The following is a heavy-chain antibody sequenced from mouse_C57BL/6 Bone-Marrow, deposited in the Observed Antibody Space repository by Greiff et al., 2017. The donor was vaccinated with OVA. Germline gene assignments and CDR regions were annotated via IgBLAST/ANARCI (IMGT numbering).Heavy chain of an antibody. D-gene: IGHD2-3*01. CDR3: ARSYDGWTWFAY. CDR1: GYTFPSYG. CDR2: IYPRSGNT. Sequence: QVQLQQSGAELARPGASVKLSCKASGYTFPSYGISWVKQRTGQGLEWIGEIYPRSGNTYYNEQFKGKATLTADKSSSTAYMELRSLTSEDSAVYFCARSYDGWTWFAYWGQGTLVTVSA. V-gene: IGHV1-81*01. J-gene: IGHJ3*01.